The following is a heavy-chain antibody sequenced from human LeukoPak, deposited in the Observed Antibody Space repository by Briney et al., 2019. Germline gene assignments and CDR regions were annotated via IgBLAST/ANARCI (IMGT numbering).Heavy chain of an antibody. J-gene: IGHJ4*02. D-gene: IGHD1-26*01. CDR2: IYHSGST. CDR1: GYSISSGYY. V-gene: IGHV4-38-2*02. CDR3: AREGAQGAPDY. Sequence: SSETLSLTCTVSGYSISSGYYWGWIRQPPGKGLEWIGSIYHSGSTYYNPSLKSRVTISVDTSKNQFSLKLSSVTAADTAVYYCAREGAQGAPDYWGQGTLVTVSS.